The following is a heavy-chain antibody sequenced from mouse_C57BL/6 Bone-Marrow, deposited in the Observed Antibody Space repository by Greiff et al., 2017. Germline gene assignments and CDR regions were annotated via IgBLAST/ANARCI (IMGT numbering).Heavy chain of an antibody. V-gene: IGHV1-26*01. CDR1: GYTFTDYY. CDR2: INPNNGGT. Sequence: EVQLQQSGPELVKPGASVKISCKASGYTFTDYYMNWVKQSHGKSLEWIGDINPNNGGTSYNQKFKGKATLTVDKSSITAYMELRSLTSEDSAVYYCARWGPWYFDVWGTGTTVTVSS. J-gene: IGHJ1*03. CDR3: ARWGPWYFDV.